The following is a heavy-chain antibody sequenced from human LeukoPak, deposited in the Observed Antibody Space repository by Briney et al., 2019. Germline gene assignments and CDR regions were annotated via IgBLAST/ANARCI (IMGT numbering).Heavy chain of an antibody. CDR2: ISGSGGST. Sequence: GGSLRLSCAASGFTFSSYSMNWVRQAPGKGLEWVSAISGSGGSTYYADSVKGRFTISRDNSKNTLYLQMNSLRAEDTAVYYCAKEYSSSWFYGYYYYMDVWGKGTTVTISS. J-gene: IGHJ6*03. V-gene: IGHV3-23*01. D-gene: IGHD6-13*01. CDR1: GFTFSSYS. CDR3: AKEYSSSWFYGYYYYMDV.